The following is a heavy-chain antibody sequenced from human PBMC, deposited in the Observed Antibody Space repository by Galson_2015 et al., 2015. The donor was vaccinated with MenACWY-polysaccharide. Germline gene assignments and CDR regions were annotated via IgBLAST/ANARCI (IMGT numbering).Heavy chain of an antibody. CDR2: IKQDGSEK. CDR3: ARDPLDSSGYTRGSVFDL. CDR1: GFTFSRFW. Sequence: SLRLSCAASGFTFSRFWMSWVRQAPGKGLEWVAIIKQDGSEKYYVDSVKGRFSISRDNAKNSLYLQMNSLRSADTAVYYCARDPLDSSGYTRGSVFDLWGRGALVTVSS. V-gene: IGHV3-7*01. J-gene: IGHJ2*01. D-gene: IGHD3-22*01.